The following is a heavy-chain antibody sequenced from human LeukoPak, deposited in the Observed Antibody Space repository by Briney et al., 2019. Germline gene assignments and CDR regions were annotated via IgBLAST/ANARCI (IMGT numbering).Heavy chain of an antibody. Sequence: GRSLRLSCAASGFTFSSYGMHWVRQAPGKGLEWVAVISYDGSNKYYADSVKGRFTISRDNSKNTLYLQMNSLRAEDTAVYYCARRSGHSYGRDDYHYYGMDVWGQGTTVTVSS. D-gene: IGHD5-18*01. CDR1: GFTFSSYG. CDR3: ARRSGHSYGRDDYHYYGMDV. J-gene: IGHJ6*02. V-gene: IGHV3-30*03. CDR2: ISYDGSNK.